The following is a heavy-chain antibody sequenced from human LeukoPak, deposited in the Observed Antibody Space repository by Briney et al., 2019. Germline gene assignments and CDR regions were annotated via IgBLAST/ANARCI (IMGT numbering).Heavy chain of an antibody. D-gene: IGHD1-20*01. Sequence: KTSETLSLTCTVSGGSISSYYWSWIRQPPGKGLEGVEYIYYSGRANYNPSLKSRVTISVDTSKNQLSLTLSSVPAADTAVYYCARGGDGITGTTRWFDPWGQGTLVTVSS. CDR3: ARGGDGITGTTRWFDP. J-gene: IGHJ5*02. CDR2: IYYSGRA. V-gene: IGHV4-59*01. CDR1: GGSISSYY.